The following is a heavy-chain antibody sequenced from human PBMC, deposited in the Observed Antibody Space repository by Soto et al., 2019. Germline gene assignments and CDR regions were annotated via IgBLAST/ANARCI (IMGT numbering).Heavy chain of an antibody. CDR1: EYTFTSYA. D-gene: IGHD2-21*02. CDR2: INAGNGNT. J-gene: IGHJ5*02. Sequence: QVQLVQSGAEVKKPGASVKVSCKASEYTFTSYAMHWVRQAPGQRLEWMGWINAGNGNTKYSQKFQGRVTITRDTSASTAYMELSSLRSEDTAVYYCARPSYCGGDCYNWFDPWGQGTLVTVSS. CDR3: ARPSYCGGDCYNWFDP. V-gene: IGHV1-3*01.